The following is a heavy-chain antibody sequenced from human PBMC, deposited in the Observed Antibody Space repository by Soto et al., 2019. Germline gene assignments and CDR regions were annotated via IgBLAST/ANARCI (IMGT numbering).Heavy chain of an antibody. CDR2: INHSGKI. CDR1: GGSPNAYY. CDR3: VTSNNLFHSYYDN. Sequence: KPSETLSLTCEVYGGSPNAYYWTWIRQSPGKGLEWIGEINHSGKIHYNPSLESRLTISADTSKRQFSLTLTSVSAADAGMYYCVTSNNLFHSYYDNWGQGTLVTVSS. J-gene: IGHJ4*02. V-gene: IGHV4-34*01. D-gene: IGHD3-10*01.